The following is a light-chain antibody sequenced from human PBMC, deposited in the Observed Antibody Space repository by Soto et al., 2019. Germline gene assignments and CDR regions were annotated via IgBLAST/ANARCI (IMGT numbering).Light chain of an antibody. CDR3: QQYNNWPPTWT. CDR1: QSVSSN. J-gene: IGKJ1*01. Sequence: EIVMTQSPATLSVSPGERATLSCRASQSVSSNLAWYQQKPDQAPRLLIYGASTRATAIPARFSGSGSGTEFTLTISSLQSEDFAVYYCQQYNNWPPTWTFGQGTKVEIK. CDR2: GAS. V-gene: IGKV3-15*01.